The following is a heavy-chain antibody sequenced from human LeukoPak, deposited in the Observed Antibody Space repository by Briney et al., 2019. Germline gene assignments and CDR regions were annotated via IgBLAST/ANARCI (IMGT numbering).Heavy chain of an antibody. J-gene: IGHJ3*02. CDR3: ARTSIAARRANAFDI. Sequence: SETLSLTCTVSGGSISSSSYYWGWIRQPPGKGLGWIGSIYYSGSTYYNPSLKSRVTISVDTSKNQFSLKLSSVTAADTAVYYCARTSIAARRANAFDIWGQGTMVTVSS. D-gene: IGHD6-6*01. CDR1: GGSISSSSYY. CDR2: IYYSGST. V-gene: IGHV4-39*07.